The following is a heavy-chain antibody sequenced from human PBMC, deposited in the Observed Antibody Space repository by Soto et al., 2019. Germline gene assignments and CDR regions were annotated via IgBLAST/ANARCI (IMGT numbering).Heavy chain of an antibody. CDR3: ARLERTDY. CDR2: IIPILGIA. D-gene: IGHD1-1*01. J-gene: IGHJ4*02. V-gene: IGHV1-69*02. CDR1: GGTFSSYT. Sequence: QVQLVQSGAEVKKPGSSVKVSCKASGGTFSSYTISWVRQAPGQGLEWMGRIIPILGIANDAQKFQGTVTITADKSPSTAYMELSSLRSEDTAVYYCARLERTDYWGQGTLVTVSS.